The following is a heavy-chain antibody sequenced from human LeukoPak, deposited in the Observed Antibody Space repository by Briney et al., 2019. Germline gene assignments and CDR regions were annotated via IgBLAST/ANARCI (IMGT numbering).Heavy chain of an antibody. Sequence: GGSLRLSCAASGFTFSSYWMSWVRQAPGKGLEWVANIKQDGSEKYYVDSVKGRFTISRDNSKNTLYLQMNSLRAEDTAVYYCARSSSGLLLEYYFDYWGQGTLVTVSS. CDR3: ARSSSGLLLEYYFDY. V-gene: IGHV3-7*01. J-gene: IGHJ4*02. CDR2: IKQDGSEK. D-gene: IGHD3-22*01. CDR1: GFTFSSYW.